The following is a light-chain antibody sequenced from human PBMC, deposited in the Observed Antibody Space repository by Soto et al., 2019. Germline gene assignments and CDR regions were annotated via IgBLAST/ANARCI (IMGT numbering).Light chain of an antibody. CDR2: EVS. CDR1: SSDVGGYNY. J-gene: IGLJ1*01. Sequence: QSALTHPASVSGSPGQSITISCTGTSSDVGGYNYVSWYQQHPGKAPKLMIYEVSNRPSGVSNRFSGSKSGNTASLTISGLQAEDEADYYCSSYTSSSTLVFGTVTKLTVL. CDR3: SSYTSSSTLV. V-gene: IGLV2-14*01.